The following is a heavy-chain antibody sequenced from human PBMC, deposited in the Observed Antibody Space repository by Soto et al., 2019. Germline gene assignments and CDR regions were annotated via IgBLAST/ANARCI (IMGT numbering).Heavy chain of an antibody. CDR1: GFTFSDYY. D-gene: IGHD3-22*01. V-gene: IGHV3-11*01. CDR3: ARDLGYYASSGYFDY. CDR2: IDSSGSII. J-gene: IGHJ4*02. Sequence: QVQLVESGGGLVKPGGSLRLSCAASGFTFSDYYMSWIRRAPGKGLEWVSFIDSSGSIIYYADSVKGRFTISRDNAKNSLYLQMNRLRAEDTAVYYCARDLGYYASSGYFDYWGQGTLVTVSS.